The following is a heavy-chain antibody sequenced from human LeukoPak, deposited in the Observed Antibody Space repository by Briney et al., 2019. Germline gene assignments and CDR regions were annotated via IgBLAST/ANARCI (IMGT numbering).Heavy chain of an antibody. V-gene: IGHV4-59*11. Sequence: SETLSLTCSVSGDSIRSHYWSWIRQPPGKGLEWIGYIYYTGNTNYNPSLKSRVTMSVDTSKNQFSLKLSSVTAADTAVYYCARAIAAAGTGFDYWGQGTLVTVSS. D-gene: IGHD6-13*01. CDR3: ARAIAAAGTGFDY. CDR2: IYYTGNT. J-gene: IGHJ4*02. CDR1: GDSIRSHY.